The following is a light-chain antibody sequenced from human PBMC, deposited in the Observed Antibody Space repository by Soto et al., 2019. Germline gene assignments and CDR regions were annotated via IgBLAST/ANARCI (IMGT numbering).Light chain of an antibody. J-gene: IGLJ2*01. CDR2: DVS. Sequence: QSALTQPASVSGSPGQSITISCAGTSSDVGGYNYVSWYQQHPGTAPKLMIYDVSNRPSGVSNRFSGSKSGNTASLTISGLQAEDDADYYCSSNTSSSSLVVFGGGTQLTVL. V-gene: IGLV2-14*03. CDR1: SSDVGGYNY. CDR3: SSNTSSSSLVV.